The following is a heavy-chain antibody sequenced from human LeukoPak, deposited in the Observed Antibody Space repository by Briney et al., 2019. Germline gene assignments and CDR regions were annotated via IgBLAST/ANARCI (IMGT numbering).Heavy chain of an antibody. CDR2: IYHSGST. Sequence: PSETLSLTCAVSGYSISGAYYWGWIRQPPGKGLEWLGSIYHSGSTYYNPPLKSRVTISVDTSKNQFSLKLSSVTAADTAVYYCGRVFGGNRYFDYWGQGTLVTVSS. D-gene: IGHD4-23*01. CDR1: GYSISGAYY. V-gene: IGHV4-38-2*01. J-gene: IGHJ4*02. CDR3: GRVFGGNRYFDY.